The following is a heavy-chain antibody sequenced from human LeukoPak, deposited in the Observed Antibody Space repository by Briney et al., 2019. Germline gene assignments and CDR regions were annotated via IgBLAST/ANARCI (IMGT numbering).Heavy chain of an antibody. V-gene: IGHV4-34*01. Sequence: SETLSLTCAVYGGSFSGYYWSWIRQPPGKGLEWIGEINHSGSTNYNPSLKSRVTISVDTSKNQFSLKLSSVTAADTAVYYCARGLRSGDAVDLGDAFDIWGQGTMVTVSS. CDR1: GGSFSGYY. J-gene: IGHJ3*02. CDR2: INHSGST. D-gene: IGHD4-23*01. CDR3: ARGLRSGDAVDLGDAFDI.